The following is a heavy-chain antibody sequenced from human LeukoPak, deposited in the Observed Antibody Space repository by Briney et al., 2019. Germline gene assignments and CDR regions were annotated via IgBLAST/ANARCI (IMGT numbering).Heavy chain of an antibody. Sequence: SETLSLTCAVYGGSFSGYYWSWIRQPPGKGLEWIGEINHSGSTNYNPSLKSRVTISVDTSKNQFSLKLSSVTAADTAVYYCARTYYDILTGYYPNDYWGQGTLVTVSS. CDR3: ARTYYDILTGYYPNDY. J-gene: IGHJ4*02. V-gene: IGHV4-34*01. D-gene: IGHD3-9*01. CDR1: GGSFSGYY. CDR2: INHSGST.